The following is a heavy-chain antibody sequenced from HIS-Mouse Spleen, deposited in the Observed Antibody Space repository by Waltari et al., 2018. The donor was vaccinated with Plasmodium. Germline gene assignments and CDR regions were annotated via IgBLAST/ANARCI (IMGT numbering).Heavy chain of an antibody. J-gene: IGHJ4*02. V-gene: IGHV4-34*01. D-gene: IGHD5-12*01. CDR2: INHSGST. CDR3: ARVLNIVATIDY. CDR1: GGSFSGSS. Sequence: QVQLQQWVAGLLKPSETLSLTCAVYGGSFSGSSWSWIRQPPGKGLEWIGEINHSGSTNYNPSLKSRVTISVDTSKNQFSLKLSSVTAADTAVYYCARVLNIVATIDYWGQGTLVTVSS.